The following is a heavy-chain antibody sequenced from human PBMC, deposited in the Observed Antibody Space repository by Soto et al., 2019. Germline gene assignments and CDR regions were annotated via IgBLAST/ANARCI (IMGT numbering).Heavy chain of an antibody. V-gene: IGHV3-48*03. D-gene: IGHD1-1*01. CDR2: ISGTTT. J-gene: IGHJ4*02. Sequence: ELQLVESGGGLVQPGGSLRLSCAASGFTFRSYEMNWVRQVPGKGLEWVAYISGTTTFYADSVKGRFTISRDNAKNSLYLQMDSLRAGDTAVYYCARHWDGYVDLWGQGTLVTVSS. CDR3: ARHWDGYVDL. CDR1: GFTFRSYE.